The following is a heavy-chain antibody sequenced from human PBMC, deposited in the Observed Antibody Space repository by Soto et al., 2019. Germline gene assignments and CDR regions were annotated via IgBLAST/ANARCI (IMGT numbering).Heavy chain of an antibody. CDR2: IKSKTDGGTT. CDR3: TTGWKRGMNSGL. Sequence: EVQLVESGGGLVKPGGSLRLSCAASGFTFSNAWMSWVRQAPGKGLERVGRIKSKTDGGTTDYAAPVKGRFTISRDDSENTLYLQMNSLKTEDTAVYYCTTGWKRGMNSGLWGRGTLVTVSS. J-gene: IGHJ2*01. V-gene: IGHV3-15*01. D-gene: IGHD1-26*01. CDR1: GFTFSNAW.